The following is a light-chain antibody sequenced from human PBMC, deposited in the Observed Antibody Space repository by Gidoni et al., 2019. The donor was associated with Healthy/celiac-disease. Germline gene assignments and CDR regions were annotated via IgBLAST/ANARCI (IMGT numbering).Light chain of an antibody. CDR1: QSISSY. J-gene: IGKJ4*01. CDR2: AAS. Sequence: DIQMTQSPSSLSASVGDRVTITCRASQSISSYLNWYQQKPGKAPKLLIYAASSLKSGVPSRFSGSGSGTAFTLTISSLQPEDFATYYCQQSYSTPLTFGGGTKVEI. CDR3: QQSYSTPLT. V-gene: IGKV1-39*01.